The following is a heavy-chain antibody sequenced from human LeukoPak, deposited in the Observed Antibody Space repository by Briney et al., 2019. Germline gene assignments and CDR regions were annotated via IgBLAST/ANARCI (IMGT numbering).Heavy chain of an antibody. CDR1: GYTFTSYA. J-gene: IGHJ3*02. D-gene: IGHD2-15*01. CDR2: INAGNGNT. CDR3: ARNIVVVAASHDAFDI. V-gene: IGHV1-3*01. Sequence: GASVKVSCKASGYTFTSYAMHWVRQAPGQRLEWMGWINAGNGNTKYSQKFQGRVTMTRDMSTSTVYMELSSLRSEDTAVYYCARNIVVVAASHDAFDIWGQGTMVTVSS.